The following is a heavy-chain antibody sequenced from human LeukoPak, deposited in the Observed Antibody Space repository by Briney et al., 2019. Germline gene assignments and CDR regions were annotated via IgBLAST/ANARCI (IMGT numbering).Heavy chain of an antibody. CDR1: GYSFTSYW. J-gene: IGHJ5*02. CDR3: AREFRSIMVRGVRGYNWFDP. D-gene: IGHD3-10*01. V-gene: IGHV5-51*01. Sequence: GESLKISCTGSGYSFTSYWIGWARQMPGKGLEWMGIIYPGDSDTRYSPSFQGQVTISADKSISTAYLQWSSLKASDTAMYYCAREFRSIMVRGVRGYNWFDPWGQGTLVTVSS. CDR2: IYPGDSDT.